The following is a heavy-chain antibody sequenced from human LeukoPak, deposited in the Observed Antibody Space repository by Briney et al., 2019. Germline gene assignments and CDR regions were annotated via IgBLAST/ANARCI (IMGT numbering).Heavy chain of an antibody. D-gene: IGHD3-10*01. Sequence: SETLSLTCAVYGGSFSGYYWSWIRQPPGKGLEWIGEINHSGSTNYNPSLKSRLTISADTSKNQFSLKLSSVTAADTAVYYCARYCGSENYCISYWGQGTLVTVSS. CDR1: GGSFSGYY. CDR3: ARYCGSENYCISY. J-gene: IGHJ4*01. CDR2: INHSGST. V-gene: IGHV4-34*01.